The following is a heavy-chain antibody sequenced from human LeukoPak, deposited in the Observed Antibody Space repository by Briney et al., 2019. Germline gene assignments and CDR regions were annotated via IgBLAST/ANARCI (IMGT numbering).Heavy chain of an antibody. CDR3: ARVPMTTVSGWFDP. CDR2: MNPNSGNT. J-gene: IGHJ5*02. Sequence: ASVKVSCKASGYTFTSYDINWVRQATGQGLEWMGWMNPNSGNTGYAQKFQGRVTITRNNSISTAYMELSSLRSEDTAVYYCARVPMTTVSGWFDPWGQGTLVTVSS. D-gene: IGHD4-11*01. V-gene: IGHV1-8*03. CDR1: GYTFTSYD.